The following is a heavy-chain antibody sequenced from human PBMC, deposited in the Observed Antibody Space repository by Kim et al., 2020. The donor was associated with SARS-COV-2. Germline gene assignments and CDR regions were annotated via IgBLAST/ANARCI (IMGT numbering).Heavy chain of an antibody. D-gene: IGHD6-6*01. J-gene: IGHJ4*01. Sequence: GGSLRLSCAASGFTFSNAWMSWVRQAPGKGLEWVGRIKSKTDGETKDDAAPVKGRFTISRDDSTNTLYLQMNSLKSEDTALYYCARQRGGSSKYYFYYWG. CDR3: ARQRGGSSKYYFYY. CDR1: GFTFSNAW. CDR2: IKSKTDGETK. V-gene: IGHV3-15*01.